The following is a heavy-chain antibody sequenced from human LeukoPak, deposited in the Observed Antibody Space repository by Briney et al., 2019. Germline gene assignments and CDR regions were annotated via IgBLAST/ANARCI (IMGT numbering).Heavy chain of an antibody. CDR1: GYAFINYY. CDR2: INPRAGTT. Sequence: ASVKVSCKASGYAFINYYMHWVRQAPGQGLEWMGIINPRAGTTTYAQKFQGRVTMTRDTSTTTLYMELSSLISEDTAVYYCARDGPRLDYDFWSGYYGDYWGQGSLVTVSS. J-gene: IGHJ4*02. V-gene: IGHV1-46*01. CDR3: ARDGPRLDYDFWSGYYGDY. D-gene: IGHD3-3*01.